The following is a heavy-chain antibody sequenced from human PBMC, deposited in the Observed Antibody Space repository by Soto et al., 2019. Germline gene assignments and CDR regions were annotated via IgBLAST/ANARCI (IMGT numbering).Heavy chain of an antibody. CDR1: GGSISSSNW. CDR2: IYHSGST. J-gene: IGHJ6*02. V-gene: IGHV4-4*02. Sequence: QVQLQESGPGLVKPSGTLSLTCAVSGGSISSSNWWSWVRQPPGKGLEWIGEIYHSGSTNYNPSLNSRVTISVDKSTNQFSLKLSSVTAADTAVYYGARVTGHYYYGMDVWGQGTTVTVSS. CDR3: ARVTGHYYYGMDV. D-gene: IGHD3-10*01.